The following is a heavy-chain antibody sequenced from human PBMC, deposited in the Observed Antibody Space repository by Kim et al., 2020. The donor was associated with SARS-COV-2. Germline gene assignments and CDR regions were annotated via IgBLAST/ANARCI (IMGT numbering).Heavy chain of an antibody. CDR3: ARASIAAAEVDY. Sequence: SETLSLTCAVYGGSFSGYYWSWIRQPPGKGLEWIGEINHSGSTNYNPSLKSRVTISVDTSKNQFSLKLSSVTAADTAVYYCARASIAAAEVDYWGQGTLV. CDR2: INHSGST. D-gene: IGHD6-13*01. J-gene: IGHJ4*02. CDR1: GGSFSGYY. V-gene: IGHV4-34*01.